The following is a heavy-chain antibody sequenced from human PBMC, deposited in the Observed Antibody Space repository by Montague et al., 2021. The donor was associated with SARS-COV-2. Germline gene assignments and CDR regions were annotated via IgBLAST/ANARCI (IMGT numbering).Heavy chain of an antibody. Sequence: SLRLSCAASGFTFSSYDMHWVRQVTLEGLEWVSAINIVCDTYYSXSVXGRFTISRENAKNSLYLRMNSLRAADTAVYYCLREPRYRGNDFYGMDVWGQGTTVTVSS. CDR3: LREPRYRGNDFYGMDV. V-gene: IGHV3-13*01. J-gene: IGHJ6*02. CDR2: INIVCDT. CDR1: GFTFSSYD. D-gene: IGHD5-12*01.